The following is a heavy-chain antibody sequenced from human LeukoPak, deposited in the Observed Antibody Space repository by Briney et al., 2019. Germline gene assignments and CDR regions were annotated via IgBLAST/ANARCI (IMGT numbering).Heavy chain of an antibody. D-gene: IGHD6-19*01. Sequence: PSETLSLTCAVSGGSGGSISSSSYYWGWIRQPPGKGLEWIGSIYYIWSTYYNPSLKSRVTISVDTSKNQFSLKLSSVTAADTAVYYCARVLQGGIVQQWLAKSGDAFDIWGQGTMVTVSS. CDR3: ARVLQGGIVQQWLAKSGDAFDI. V-gene: IGHV4-39*07. CDR1: GGSGGSISSSSYY. CDR2: IYYIWST. J-gene: IGHJ3*02.